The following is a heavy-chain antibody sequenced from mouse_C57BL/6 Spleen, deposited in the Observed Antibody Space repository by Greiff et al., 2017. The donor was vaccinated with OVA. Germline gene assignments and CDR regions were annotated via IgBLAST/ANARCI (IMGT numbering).Heavy chain of an antibody. CDR1: GYTFTDYN. CDR3: ARRYDDGYSYYAMDY. J-gene: IGHJ4*01. CDR2: INPNNGGT. D-gene: IGHD2-3*01. V-gene: IGHV1-18*01. Sequence: EVQLQQSGPELVKPGASVKIPCKASGYTFTDYNMDWVKQSHGKSLEWIGDINPNNGGTIYNQKFKGKATLTVDKSSSTAYMELRSLTSEDTAVYYCARRYDDGYSYYAMDYWGQGTSVTVSS.